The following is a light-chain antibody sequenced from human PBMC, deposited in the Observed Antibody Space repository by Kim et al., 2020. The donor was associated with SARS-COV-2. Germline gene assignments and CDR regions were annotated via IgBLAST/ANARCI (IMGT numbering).Light chain of an antibody. CDR3: QQRSNWWT. J-gene: IGKJ1*01. CDR2: GAS. Sequence: SLSPGERATLSCRARQSVSSYLAWYQQKPGQAPRLLIYGASNRATGIPARFSGSGSGTDFTLTISSLEPEDFAVYYCQQRSNWWTFGQGTKVDIK. V-gene: IGKV3-11*01. CDR1: QSVSSY.